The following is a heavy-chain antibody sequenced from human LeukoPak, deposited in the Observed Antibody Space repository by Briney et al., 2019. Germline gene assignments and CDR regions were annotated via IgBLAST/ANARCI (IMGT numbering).Heavy chain of an antibody. CDR3: ARLYYDIFTGYPRVADY. D-gene: IGHD3-9*01. CDR1: GFTFSDYY. Sequence: PGGSLRLSCAASGFTFSDYYISWIRQAPGRGLEWVSYISSSGHIIYYADSVKGRFTISRDNAKNSLYLQLNSLRAEDTAVYYCARLYYDIFTGYPRVADYWGQGTLVTVSS. V-gene: IGHV3-11*01. J-gene: IGHJ4*02. CDR2: ISSSGHII.